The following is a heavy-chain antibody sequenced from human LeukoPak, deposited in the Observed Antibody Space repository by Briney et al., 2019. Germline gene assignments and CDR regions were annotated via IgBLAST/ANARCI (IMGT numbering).Heavy chain of an antibody. CDR2: IIPIFGTA. CDR1: GGTFSSYA. Sequence: GASVKVSCKASGGTFSSYAISWVRQAPGQGLEWMGGIIPIFGTANYAQKFQGRVTITRDTSASTAYMELSSLRSEDTAVYYCARVKSPYDSSGYWFDPWGQGTLVTVSS. D-gene: IGHD3-22*01. CDR3: ARVKSPYDSSGYWFDP. V-gene: IGHV1-69*05. J-gene: IGHJ5*02.